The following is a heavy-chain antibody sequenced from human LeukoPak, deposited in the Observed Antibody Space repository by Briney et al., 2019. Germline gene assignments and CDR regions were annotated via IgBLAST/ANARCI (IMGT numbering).Heavy chain of an antibody. CDR3: ARVVVSSGSLDY. V-gene: IGHV3-21*01. J-gene: IGHJ4*02. CDR1: GFTFSSYT. CDR2: ISSSSGYI. Sequence: GGSLRLSCAASGFTFSSYTMNWVRQAPGKGLEWVSSISSSSGYIYYAESVKGRFTISRDNARDSLYLQMNSLRAEDTAVYYCARVVVSSGSLDYWGQGTLVTVTS. D-gene: IGHD3-10*01.